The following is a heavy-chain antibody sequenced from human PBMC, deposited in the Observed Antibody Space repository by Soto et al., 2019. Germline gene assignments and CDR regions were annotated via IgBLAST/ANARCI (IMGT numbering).Heavy chain of an antibody. CDR1: GGGLGCRA. V-gene: IGHV1-69*01. J-gene: IGHJ6*02. CDR3: AIGSVSYYYGMDV. CDR2: IIPIFGTA. Sequence: GGGLGCRARRWVRQDPGQGLEWMGGIIPIFGTANYAQKFQGRVTITADESTSTAYMELSSLRSEDTAVYYCAIGSVSYYYGMDVWGQGTTVTVSS. D-gene: IGHD3-3*01.